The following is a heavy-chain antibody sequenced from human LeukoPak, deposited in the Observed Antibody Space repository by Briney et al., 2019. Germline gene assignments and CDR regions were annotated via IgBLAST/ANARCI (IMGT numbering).Heavy chain of an antibody. CDR1: GGSISPFY. D-gene: IGHD3-22*01. CDR2: IYYSGSA. CDR3: ARYGDSSGYPTPPDAFDL. J-gene: IGHJ3*01. Sequence: PSETLSLTCAVSGGSISPFYWSWIRQPPGGELERIGYIYYSGSAEYNPSLKSRVTMSVDTSKNQFSLSLRSVTAADTALYYCARYGDSSGYPTPPDAFDLWGQGTLVTVSS. V-gene: IGHV4-59*01.